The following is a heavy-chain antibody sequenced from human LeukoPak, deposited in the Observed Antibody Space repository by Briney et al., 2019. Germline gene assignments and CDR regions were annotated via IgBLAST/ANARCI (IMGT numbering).Heavy chain of an antibody. D-gene: IGHD2-15*01. CDR2: IYTSGST. Sequence: SETLSLTCTVSGGSISSYYWSWIRQPAGKGLEWIGRIYTSGSTNYNPSLKSRVTMSVDTSKNQFSLKLSSVTAADTAVYYCARVPRRCCSGGSCYPGYFQHWGQGTLVTVSS. V-gene: IGHV4-4*07. J-gene: IGHJ1*01. CDR1: GGSISSYY. CDR3: ARVPRRCCSGGSCYPGYFQH.